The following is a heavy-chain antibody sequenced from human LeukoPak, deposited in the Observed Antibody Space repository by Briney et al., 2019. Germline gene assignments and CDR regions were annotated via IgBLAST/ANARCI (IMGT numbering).Heavy chain of an antibody. CDR2: VYYSGRT. J-gene: IGHJ4*02. V-gene: IGHV4-39*07. CDR1: GYSISSSSYY. CDR3: ARLDSSGYYPDYFDY. Sequence: SETLSLTCTVSGYSISSSSYYWGWIRQPPGKGLEWIGSVYYSGRTYYNPSLKSRVAISVDTSKNQFSLKLSSVTAADTAVYYCARLDSSGYYPDYFDYWGQGTLVTVSS. D-gene: IGHD3-22*01.